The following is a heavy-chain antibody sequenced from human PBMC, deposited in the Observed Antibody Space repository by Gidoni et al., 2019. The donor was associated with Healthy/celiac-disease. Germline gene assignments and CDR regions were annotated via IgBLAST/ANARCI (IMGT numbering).Heavy chain of an antibody. CDR3: AKMPFGTGDLDY. J-gene: IGHJ4*02. V-gene: IGHV3-23*01. Sequence: TISRDNSKNTLYLQMNSLRAEDTAVYYCAKMPFGTGDLDYWGQGTLVTVSS. D-gene: IGHD7-27*01.